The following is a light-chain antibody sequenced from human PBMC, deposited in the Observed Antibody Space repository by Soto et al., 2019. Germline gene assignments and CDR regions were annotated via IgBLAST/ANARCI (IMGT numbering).Light chain of an antibody. CDR2: EGN. CDR3: CSYASTSLWV. J-gene: IGLJ3*02. Sequence: QSALTQPASVSGSPGQWITISCTGSSSDVGNYNLVSWYQHHPGTAPKLIIYEGNKRPSGVSNRFSGSKSGNTASLTISGLQAEDEADYYCCSYASTSLWVFGGGTKLTVL. V-gene: IGLV2-23*01. CDR1: SSDVGNYNL.